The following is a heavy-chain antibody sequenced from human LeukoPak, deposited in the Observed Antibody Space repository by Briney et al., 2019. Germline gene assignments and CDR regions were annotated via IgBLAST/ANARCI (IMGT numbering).Heavy chain of an antibody. CDR3: AKDHRERWLQSYFDY. V-gene: IGHV1-18*01. J-gene: IGHJ4*02. CDR1: GYTFTSYG. D-gene: IGHD5-24*01. CDR2: ISAYNGNT. Sequence: ASVKVSCKASGYTFTSYGISWVRQAPGQGLEWMGWISAYNGNTNYAQKLQGRVTMTTDTSTSTAYMELRSLRSDDTAVYYCAKDHRERWLQSYFDYWGQGTLVTVSS.